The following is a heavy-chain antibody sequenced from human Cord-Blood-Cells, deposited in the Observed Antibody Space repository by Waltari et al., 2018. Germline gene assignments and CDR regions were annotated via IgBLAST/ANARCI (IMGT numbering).Heavy chain of an antibody. CDR1: GGSFSGYY. CDR2: INHSGST. Sequence: QVQLQQWGAGLLKPSETLSLTCAVYGGSFSGYYWSWIRQPPGKGLEWIGEINHSGSTNSNPSLKSRVTISVDTSKNQFSLKLSSVTAADTAVYYWARGHRQLVRYFDLWGRGTLVTVSS. D-gene: IGHD6-6*01. CDR3: ARGHRQLVRYFDL. V-gene: IGHV4-34*01. J-gene: IGHJ2*01.